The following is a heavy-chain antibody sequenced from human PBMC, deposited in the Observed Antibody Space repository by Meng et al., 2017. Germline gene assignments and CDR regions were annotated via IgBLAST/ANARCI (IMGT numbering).Heavy chain of an antibody. CDR1: GYTFTSYG. D-gene: IGHD6-19*01. CDR3: ARDRDSSGWSYYFDY. Sequence: QVQLVQSGAEVKKPGASVKVSCKASGYTFTSYGISWVRQAPGQGLEWMGWISAYNGNTNYAQKLQGRVTMTTDTSTSTAYMELSSLRSEDTAVYYCARDRDSSGWSYYFDYWGQGTLVTVSS. J-gene: IGHJ4*02. CDR2: ISAYNGNT. V-gene: IGHV1-18*01.